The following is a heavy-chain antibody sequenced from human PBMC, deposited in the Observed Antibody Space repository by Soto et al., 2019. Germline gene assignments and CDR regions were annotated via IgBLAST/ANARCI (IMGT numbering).Heavy chain of an antibody. CDR3: ARAEAAARYYGMDV. CDR1: GFSFGSYW. CDR2: IKQDGSEI. Sequence: PGGSLRLSCAASGFSFGSYWMIWVRQAPGKGLEWVANIKQDGSEIHYVDPVKGRFTISRDNAKNSLYLQMNSLRAEDTAVYYCARAEAAARYYGMDVWGQGTTVTVSS. V-gene: IGHV3-7*03. J-gene: IGHJ6*02. D-gene: IGHD6-13*01.